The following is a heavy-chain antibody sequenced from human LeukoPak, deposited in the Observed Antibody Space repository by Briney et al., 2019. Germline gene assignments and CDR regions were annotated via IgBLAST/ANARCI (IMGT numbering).Heavy chain of an antibody. J-gene: IGHJ4*02. CDR1: GFIFSTYA. D-gene: IGHD2-8*01. Sequence: AGGSLRLSCGASGFIFSTYAMSWVRQAPGKGLEWASGVSGDGSTTYYADSVKGRFTISRDNSKNTLFLQMNSLRAEDTAVYYCARDLGYCTNGVCHTRFDYWGQGTLVAVSS. CDR3: ARDLGYCTNGVCHTRFDY. V-gene: IGHV3-23*01. CDR2: VSGDGSTT.